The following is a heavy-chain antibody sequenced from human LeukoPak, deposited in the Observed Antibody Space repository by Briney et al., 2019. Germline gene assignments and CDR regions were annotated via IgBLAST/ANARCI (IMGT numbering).Heavy chain of an antibody. CDR3: ARSLMVRGVIIGAFDI. V-gene: IGHV3-23*01. J-gene: IGHJ3*02. D-gene: IGHD3-10*01. CDR2: ISGSGGST. CDR1: GFTFSDRY. Sequence: GGSLRLSCAASGFTFSDRYMDWVRQAPGKGLEWVSAISGSGGSTYYADSVKGRFTISRDNSKDTLYLQMNSLRAEDTAVYYCARSLMVRGVIIGAFDIWGQGTMVTVSS.